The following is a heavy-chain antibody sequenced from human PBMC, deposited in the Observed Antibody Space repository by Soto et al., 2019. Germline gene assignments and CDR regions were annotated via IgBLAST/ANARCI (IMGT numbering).Heavy chain of an antibody. Sequence: GGSLRLSCAASGFTFNRYWMSWIRQAPGEGLEWVANIKEDGSEKYYVDSVKGRFTVSRDNAKNSLYLHMSSLRAEDTAVYYCARDYTRSGSDSWGQGTLVTVSS. J-gene: IGHJ5*01. CDR3: ARDYTRSGSDS. V-gene: IGHV3-7*05. D-gene: IGHD6-19*01. CDR2: IKEDGSEK. CDR1: GFTFNRYW.